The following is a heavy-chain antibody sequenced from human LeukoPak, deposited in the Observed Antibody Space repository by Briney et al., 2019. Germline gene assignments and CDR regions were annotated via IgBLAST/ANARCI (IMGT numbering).Heavy chain of an antibody. CDR3: ARDLDYGDYNLDY. J-gene: IGHJ4*02. V-gene: IGHV3-30*04. Sequence: GGSLRLSCAASGFTFSSYAMHWVRQAPGKGLEWVAVISYDGSNKYYADSVKGRFTISRDNSKNTLYLQMNSLRAEDTAVYYCARDLDYGDYNLDYWGQGTLVTVSS. CDR2: ISYDGSNK. D-gene: IGHD4-17*01. CDR1: GFTFSSYA.